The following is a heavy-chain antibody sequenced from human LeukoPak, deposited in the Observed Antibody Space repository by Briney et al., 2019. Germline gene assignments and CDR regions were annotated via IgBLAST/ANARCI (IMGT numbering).Heavy chain of an antibody. D-gene: IGHD7-27*01. CDR2: IGGSGGDI. CDR1: GFTFSTYT. V-gene: IGHV3-23*01. Sequence: GGSRRLSCAASGFTFSTYTMYWVRQPPGKGLEWVSIIGGSGGDIHYADSVKGRFTISRDNSKNTLYLQMNSLRVEDTAIYYCAIDPNWGIHYWGQGVLVTISS. J-gene: IGHJ4*02. CDR3: AIDPNWGIHY.